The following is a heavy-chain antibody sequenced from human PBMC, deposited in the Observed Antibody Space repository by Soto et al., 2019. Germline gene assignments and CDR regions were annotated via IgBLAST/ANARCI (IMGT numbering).Heavy chain of an antibody. CDR3: AKEGAMVFIEKSV. D-gene: IGHD5-18*01. CDR1: GFTFSNAW. V-gene: IGHV3-15*01. CDR2: ITSKTDGGST. J-gene: IGHJ4*02. Sequence: GGSLGLSCAASGFTFSNAWMSWVRQAPGKGLEGVGRITSKTDGGSTYYADSVKGRFTISRANSKNTLSLRMNSLRAEDTAVYYCAKEGAMVFIEKSVWGQGTQVTVSS.